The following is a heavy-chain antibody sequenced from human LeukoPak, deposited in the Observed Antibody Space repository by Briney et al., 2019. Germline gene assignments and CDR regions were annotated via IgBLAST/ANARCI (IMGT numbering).Heavy chain of an antibody. V-gene: IGHV3-23*01. Sequence: GGALTLSCAASGLTFSSYAMSGVRQAPAKGLAWVAAGSGSGGRTYHPDAVKGPFTISRDHAKNSLYLQMNSRRADDTAGAYSSRDCDHDFDYWGQGTLVTVSS. CDR2: GSGSGGRT. D-gene: IGHD2-21*01. CDR1: GLTFSSYA. J-gene: IGHJ4*02. CDR3: SRDCDHDFDY.